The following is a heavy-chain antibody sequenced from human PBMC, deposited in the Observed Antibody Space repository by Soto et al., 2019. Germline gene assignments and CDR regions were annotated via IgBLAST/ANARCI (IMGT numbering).Heavy chain of an antibody. Sequence: QVQLQESGPGLVKPSETLSLTCTVSGGSVSSGSYYWSWIRQPPGKGLEWIGYTYYSGRTNYNPSLMRRVTLSVVTSKNQFSLKLSSVTAADTAVYYCARDLSGDYGGNSRWYFDLWGRGTLVTVSS. CDR1: GGSVSSGSYY. CDR2: TYYSGRT. J-gene: IGHJ2*01. CDR3: ARDLSGDYGGNSRWYFDL. D-gene: IGHD4-17*01. V-gene: IGHV4-61*01.